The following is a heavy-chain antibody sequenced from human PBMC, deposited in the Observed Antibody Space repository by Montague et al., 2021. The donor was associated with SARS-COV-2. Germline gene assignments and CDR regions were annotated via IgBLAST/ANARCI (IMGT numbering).Heavy chain of an antibody. CDR1: GDSISRYY. CDR2: IYTGGHV. CDR3: ARAIWHLDV. V-gene: IGHV4-4*07. Sequence: SETLSLTCSVSGDSISRYYWSWIRQSGGKGLEWIGRIYTGGHVNYNPAPQSRVSMSVDTSKSQVSLNVTSVTAADTAVYYCARAIWHLDVWGRGILVTVSS. J-gene: IGHJ2*01.